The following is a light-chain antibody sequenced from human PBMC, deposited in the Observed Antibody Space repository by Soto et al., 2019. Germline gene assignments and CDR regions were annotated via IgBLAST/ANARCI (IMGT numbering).Light chain of an antibody. CDR2: AAS. CDR1: QSVSSN. J-gene: IGKJ1*01. CDR3: QQYNHWPRT. Sequence: EIVFTQFPGTLSLSPGERATLSCRASQSVSSNLAWYQQKPGQAPRLLIYAASATAPGIPGRFSGRGSGTEFTLPISRLQSEDFAVYYCQQYNHWPRTFGQGTKVDIK. V-gene: IGKV3-15*01.